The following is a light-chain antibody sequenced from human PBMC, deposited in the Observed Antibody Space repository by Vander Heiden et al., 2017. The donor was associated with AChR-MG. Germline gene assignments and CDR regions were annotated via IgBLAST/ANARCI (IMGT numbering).Light chain of an antibody. J-gene: IGKJ3*01. CDR1: PSVSSY. Sequence: EIVLTQSPATLSLSPGERATLSCRASPSVSSYLAWYQQKPGQAPRLLIYDASNRATGIPARFSGSGSGTDFTLTISSLEPEDFAVYYCQQPFTFGPGTKVDIK. CDR3: QQPFT. V-gene: IGKV3-11*01. CDR2: DAS.